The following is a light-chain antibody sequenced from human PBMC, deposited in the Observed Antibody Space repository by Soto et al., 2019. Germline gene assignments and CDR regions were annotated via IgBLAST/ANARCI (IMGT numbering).Light chain of an antibody. CDR1: SSDVGGFNS. J-gene: IGLJ1*01. CDR2: EVS. Sequence: QSALTQPASVSGSPGQSITISCTGTSSDVGGFNSVSWYQQHPGKAPKLVIYEVSDRPSGVSNRFSGSKSGIAASLTISGLQAEDEADYYGSSFTSITTYVFGTGTKLTVL. V-gene: IGLV2-14*01. CDR3: SSFTSITTYV.